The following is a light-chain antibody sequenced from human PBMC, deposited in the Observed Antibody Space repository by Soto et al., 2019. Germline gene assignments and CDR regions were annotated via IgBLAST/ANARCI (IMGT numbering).Light chain of an antibody. CDR3: QQTYTPQT. Sequence: DIQMTQSPSSLSASVGDRVSIACRASQNIFDYVNWYQQKPGEVPKLVIYAASSLQTGVPARFSGSGSGTDFTLTINSLRPEDFATYYCQQTYTPQTFGQGTKVDIK. CDR2: AAS. V-gene: IGKV1-39*01. CDR1: QNIFDY. J-gene: IGKJ1*01.